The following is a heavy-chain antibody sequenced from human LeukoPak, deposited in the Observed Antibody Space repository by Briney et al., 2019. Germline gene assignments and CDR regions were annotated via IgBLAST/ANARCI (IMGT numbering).Heavy chain of an antibody. Sequence: GGSLRLSCAASGFTFSSYAMSWVRQAPGKGLEWVANIKQDGSEKYYVDSVKGRFTISRDNAKNSLYLQMNSLRAEDTAVYYCARSYYGSGSYYFYYYGMDVWGQGTTVTVSS. CDR2: IKQDGSEK. J-gene: IGHJ6*02. CDR1: GFTFSSYA. D-gene: IGHD3-10*01. CDR3: ARSYYGSGSYYFYYYGMDV. V-gene: IGHV3-7*01.